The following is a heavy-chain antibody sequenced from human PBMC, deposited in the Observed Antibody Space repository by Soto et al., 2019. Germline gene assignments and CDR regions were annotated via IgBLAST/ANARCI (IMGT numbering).Heavy chain of an antibody. CDR1: GFTFSSYS. Sequence: DVRLLESGGGLVQPGGSLRLSCAASGFTFSSYSMSWVRQAPGKGLEWVSTIGTSASTYYGDSVRGRFTSSRDNSRNTLYLQMNSLRAEDTAVYYCADLSRYCTSSSCDWGQGTLVTVSS. CDR2: IGTSAST. J-gene: IGHJ4*02. CDR3: ADLSRYCTSSSCD. D-gene: IGHD2-2*01. V-gene: IGHV3-23*01.